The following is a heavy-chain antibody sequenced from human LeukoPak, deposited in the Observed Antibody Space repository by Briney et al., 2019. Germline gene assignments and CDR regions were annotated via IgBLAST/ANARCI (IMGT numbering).Heavy chain of an antibody. CDR1: GGSISSYY. CDR3: ARDRAGFFDD. J-gene: IGHJ4*02. CDR2: IYYSGST. Sequence: KPSETLSLTCSVSGGSISSYYWSWIRQPPGKGLEWIGYIYYSGSTNYNPSLKSRVTMSVDTKNQFSLKVNSVTAADTAVYYCARDRAGFFDDWGQGTLVTVSS. V-gene: IGHV4-59*12. D-gene: IGHD6-13*01.